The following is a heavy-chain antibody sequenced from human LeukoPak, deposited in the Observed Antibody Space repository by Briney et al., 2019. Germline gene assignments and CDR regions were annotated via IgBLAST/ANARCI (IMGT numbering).Heavy chain of an antibody. D-gene: IGHD2-21*02. CDR1: GGSFSGYY. V-gene: IGHV4-59*01. CDR2: IYYSGST. J-gene: IGHJ4*02. Sequence: TSETLSLTCAVYGGSFSGYYWSWIRQPPGKGLEWIGYIYYSGSTNYNPSLKSRVTISVDTSKNQFSLKLSSVTAADTAVYYCARGNLAYCGGDCYPLFDYWGQGTLVTVSS. CDR3: ARGNLAYCGGDCYPLFDY.